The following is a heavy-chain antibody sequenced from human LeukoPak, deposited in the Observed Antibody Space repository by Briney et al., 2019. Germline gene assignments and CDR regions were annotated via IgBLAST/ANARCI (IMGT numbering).Heavy chain of an antibody. CDR1: GGSISSYY. CDR3: ARGTSVVGATGDY. V-gene: IGHV4-59*12. Sequence: PSETLSLTCTVSGGSISSYYWSWIRQPPGKGLEWMGNIYYSGSTNYNPSLKSRVTISVDTSKNQFSLKLSSVTAADTAVYYCARGTSVVGATGDYWGQGTLVTVSS. J-gene: IGHJ4*02. D-gene: IGHD1-26*01. CDR2: IYYSGST.